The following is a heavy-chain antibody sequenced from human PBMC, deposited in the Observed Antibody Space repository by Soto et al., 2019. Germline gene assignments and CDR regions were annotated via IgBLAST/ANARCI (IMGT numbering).Heavy chain of an antibody. D-gene: IGHD3-10*01. CDR2: INWNGGST. CDR1: GFTFDDYG. Sequence: GGSLRLSCAASGFTFDDYGMSWVRQAPGKGLEWVSGINWNGGSTGYADSVKGRFTISRDNAKNSLSLQINSLRAEDTALYHCAREGDGSGSYDYWGQGTLVTVS. V-gene: IGHV3-20*01. CDR3: AREGDGSGSYDY. J-gene: IGHJ4*02.